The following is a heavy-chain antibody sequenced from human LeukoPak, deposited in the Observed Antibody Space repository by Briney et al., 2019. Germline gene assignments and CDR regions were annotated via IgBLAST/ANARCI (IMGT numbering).Heavy chain of an antibody. V-gene: IGHV1-2*06. CDR3: ARGLWAARALDY. Sequence: ASVKVSCKASGYTFTGYYMHWVRQAPGQGLEWMGRINPNSGGTNYAQKFQGRVTITRDTSASTAYMELSSLRSEDTAVYYCARGLWAARALDYWGQGTLVTVSS. J-gene: IGHJ4*02. CDR2: INPNSGGT. CDR1: GYTFTGYY. D-gene: IGHD6-6*01.